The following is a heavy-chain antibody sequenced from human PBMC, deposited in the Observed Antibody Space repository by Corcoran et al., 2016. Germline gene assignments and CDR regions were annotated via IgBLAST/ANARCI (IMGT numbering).Heavy chain of an antibody. J-gene: IGHJ2*01. D-gene: IGHD2-15*01. CDR2: IWYDGSNK. CDR3: ARDRDSSYYDL. V-gene: IGHV3-33*01. CDR1: GFTFRNYG. Sequence: QVQLVESGGGVVQPGRSLRLSCAASGFTFRNYGMHWVRQAPGKGLEWVTFIWYDGSNKYYVDSVEGRFTISRDNSKNTLSLQMNSLRAEDTAIYLCARDRDSSYYDLWGRGTLVTVSS.